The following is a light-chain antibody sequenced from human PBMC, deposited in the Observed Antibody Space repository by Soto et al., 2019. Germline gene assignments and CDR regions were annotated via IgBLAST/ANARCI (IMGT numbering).Light chain of an antibody. CDR3: QQYYSYPA. J-gene: IGKJ5*01. CDR2: AAS. CDR1: QGISSY. Sequence: AIRMTQYPSLVSASTGDRVTITFRASQGISSYLAWYQQKPGKAPKLLIYAASTLQSGVPSRFSGSGSGTDFTLTISCLQSEDFATYYCQQYYSYPAFGQGTRLEIK. V-gene: IGKV1-8*01.